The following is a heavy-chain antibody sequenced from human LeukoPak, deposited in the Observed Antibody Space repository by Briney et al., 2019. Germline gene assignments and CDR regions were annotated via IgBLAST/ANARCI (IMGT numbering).Heavy chain of an antibody. CDR3: AKAEWLRFGDSLYYFDY. J-gene: IGHJ4*02. V-gene: IGHV3-30-3*01. Sequence: PGGSLRLSCAASGFTFSSYAMHWVRQAPGKGLEWVAVISYDGSNKYYADSVKGRFTISRDNSKNTLYLQMNSLRAEDTAVYYCAKAEWLRFGDSLYYFDYWGQGTLVTVSS. CDR2: ISYDGSNK. D-gene: IGHD5-12*01. CDR1: GFTFSSYA.